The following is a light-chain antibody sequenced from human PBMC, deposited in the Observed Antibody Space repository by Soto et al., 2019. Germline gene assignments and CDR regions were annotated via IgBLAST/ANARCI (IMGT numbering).Light chain of an antibody. Sequence: QAVVTQEPSLTVSPGGIVTLTCASSTGEVSSGNFPNWFQQKPGQAPRPLTYSTDSKYSWTPARFSGSLVGGKAALTLSGVQPEDEADYYCLLYYGGAGLFGTGTKLTVL. CDR2: STD. V-gene: IGLV7-43*01. CDR3: LLYYGGAGL. CDR1: TGEVSSGNF. J-gene: IGLJ1*01.